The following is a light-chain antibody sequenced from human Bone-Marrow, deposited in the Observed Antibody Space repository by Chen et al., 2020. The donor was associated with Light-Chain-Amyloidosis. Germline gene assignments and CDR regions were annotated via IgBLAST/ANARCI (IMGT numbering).Light chain of an antibody. Sequence: SYVLTQPSSVSVAPGQPATPPCGGNNVGSTIVHWYQQTPGQAPLLVVYDDSDRPSGIPGRLSGSNSGNTATLTISRVEAGDEADYYCQVWDRSSDRPVFGGGTKLTVL. CDR3: QVWDRSSDRPV. CDR1: NVGSTI. CDR2: DDS. J-gene: IGLJ3*02. V-gene: IGLV3-21*02.